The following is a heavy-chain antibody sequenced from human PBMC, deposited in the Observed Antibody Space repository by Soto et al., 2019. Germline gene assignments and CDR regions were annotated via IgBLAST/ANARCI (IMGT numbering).Heavy chain of an antibody. V-gene: IGHV4-34*01. Sequence: SETLSLTCAVYGGSFSGYYWSWIRQPPGKGLEWIGEINHSGSTNYNPSLKSRVTIPVDTSKNQFSLKLSSVTAADTAVYYCARKGYYYDSSGQHDAFDIWGQGTIVTVSS. CDR2: INHSGST. CDR3: ARKGYYYDSSGQHDAFDI. CDR1: GGSFSGYY. J-gene: IGHJ3*02. D-gene: IGHD3-22*01.